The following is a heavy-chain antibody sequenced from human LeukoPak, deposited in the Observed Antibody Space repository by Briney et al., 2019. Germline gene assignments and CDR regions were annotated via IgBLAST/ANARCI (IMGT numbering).Heavy chain of an antibody. V-gene: IGHV3-74*01. CDR2: INHDGSDT. J-gene: IGHJ5*02. CDR1: GFTFKLYW. D-gene: IGHD2-15*01. Sequence: GGSLRLSCAASGFTFKLYWMPWVRQVPGRGPVWVSRINHDGSDTIYADSVRGRFTISRDDAKNTLYLQMNNLRAEDTAVYYCVRGAPSTWSWGQATLVTDSS. CDR3: VRGAPSTWS.